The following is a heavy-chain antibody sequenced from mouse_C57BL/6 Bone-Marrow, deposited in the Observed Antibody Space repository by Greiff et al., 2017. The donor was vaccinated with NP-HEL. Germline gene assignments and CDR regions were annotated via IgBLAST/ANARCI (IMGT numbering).Heavy chain of an antibody. J-gene: IGHJ4*01. V-gene: IGHV1-26*01. CDR1: GYTFTDYY. D-gene: IGHD2-4*01. Sequence: VQLLQSGPELVKPGASVKISCKASGYTFTDYYMNWVKQSPGKSLEWIGDINPNNGGTSYNQKFKGKATLTVDKSSSTAYMELRSLTSEDSAVYNCARAAYDDYDWEMDNWGQGTAVTVSA. CDR2: INPNNGGT. CDR3: ARAAYDDYDWEMDN.